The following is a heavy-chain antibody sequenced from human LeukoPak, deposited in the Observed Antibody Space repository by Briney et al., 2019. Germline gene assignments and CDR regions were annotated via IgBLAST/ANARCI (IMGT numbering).Heavy chain of an antibody. CDR2: INPNSGGT. Sequence: ASVKVSCKASGYTFTAYSMHWVRQAPGQGLEWMGWINPNSGGTNYAQKLQGRVTMTTDTSTSTAYMELRSLRSDDTAVYYCARDRAGGLRNWFDPWGQGTLVTVSS. V-gene: IGHV1-2*02. CDR3: ARDRAGGLRNWFDP. J-gene: IGHJ5*02. D-gene: IGHD3-16*01. CDR1: GYTFTAYS.